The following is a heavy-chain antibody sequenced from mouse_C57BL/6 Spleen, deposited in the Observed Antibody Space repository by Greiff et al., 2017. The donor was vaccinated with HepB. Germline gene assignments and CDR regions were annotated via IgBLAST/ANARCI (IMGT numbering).Heavy chain of an antibody. D-gene: IGHD1-1*01. CDR2: IYPGDGDT. V-gene: IGHV1-80*01. Sequence: VQLQQSGAELVKPGASVKISCKASGYAFSSYWMNWVKQRPGKGLEWIGQIYPGDGDTNYNGKFKGKATLTADKTSSTADMQLSSLTSEDSAVYFSARGDTTVVGDYFDYWGQGTTLTVSS. CDR3: ARGDTTVVGDYFDY. J-gene: IGHJ2*01. CDR1: GYAFSSYW.